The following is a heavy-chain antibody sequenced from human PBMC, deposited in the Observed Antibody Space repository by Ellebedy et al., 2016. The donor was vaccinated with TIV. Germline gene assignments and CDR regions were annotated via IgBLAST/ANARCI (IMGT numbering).Heavy chain of an antibody. CDR3: ARGLARDY. CDR2: ITHSGST. CDR1: GGSFSGYY. V-gene: IGHV4-34*01. J-gene: IGHJ4*02. Sequence: MPGGSLRLSCAVYGGSFSGYYWSWIRQPPGKRLEWIGEITHSGSTNYNPSLKSRVTISVDTSKNQFSLNLSSVTAADTAVYYCARGLARDYWGQGTLVTVSS.